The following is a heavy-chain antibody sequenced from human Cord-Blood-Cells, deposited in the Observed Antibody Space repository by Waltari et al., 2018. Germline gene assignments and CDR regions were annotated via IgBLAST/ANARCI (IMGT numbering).Heavy chain of an antibody. CDR2: IYYSGST. Sequence: QVQLQESGPGLVKPSETLSLTCTVPGGSISSYYWSWIRQPPGKGMEWIGYIYYSGSTNYNPSLKSRVTISVDTSKNQFSLKLSSVTAADTAVYYCARDRPITGTTFGYYYYGMDVWGQGTTVTVSS. D-gene: IGHD1-20*01. CDR1: GGSISSYY. J-gene: IGHJ6*02. CDR3: ARDRPITGTTFGYYYYGMDV. V-gene: IGHV4-59*01.